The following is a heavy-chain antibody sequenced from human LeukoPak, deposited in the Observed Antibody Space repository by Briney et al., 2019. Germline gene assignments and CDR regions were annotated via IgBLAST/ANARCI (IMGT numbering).Heavy chain of an antibody. J-gene: IGHJ5*02. D-gene: IGHD3-10*01. CDR3: ARGRGAITMVRGVSVWFDP. V-gene: IGHV4-34*01. CDR2: INHSGGT. Sequence: SETLSLTCAVYGVSFSGYYWSWIRQPPGKGLEWLGEINHSGGTNYNPSLKSRVTISVDTSKNQFSLKLSSVTAADTAVYYCARGRGAITMVRGVSVWFDPWGQGTLVTVSS. CDR1: GVSFSGYY.